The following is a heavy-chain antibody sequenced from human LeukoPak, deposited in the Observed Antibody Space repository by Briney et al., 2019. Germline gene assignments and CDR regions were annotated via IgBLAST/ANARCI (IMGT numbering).Heavy chain of an antibody. Sequence: SETLSLTCTVSNFSIGRGYYWAWIRQPPGKGLEWIANMFHSGTTFYNPSLRSRVTLSIDTSKNQLSLKLRSVTAADTAVYYCARGAYPLDYWGQGTLVTVSS. CDR2: MFHSGTT. CDR1: NFSIGRGYY. V-gene: IGHV4-38-2*02. J-gene: IGHJ4*02. CDR3: ARGAYPLDY.